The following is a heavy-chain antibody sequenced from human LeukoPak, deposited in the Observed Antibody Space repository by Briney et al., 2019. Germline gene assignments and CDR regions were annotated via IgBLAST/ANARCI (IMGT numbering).Heavy chain of an antibody. Sequence: SVKVSCKASGGTFSSYAISWVRQAPGQGLEWMGIINPSGGSTSYAQKFQGRVTMTRDMSTSTVYMELSSLRSEDTAVYYCEREDLNCSGGSCYSTGFDYWGQGTLVTVSS. V-gene: IGHV1-46*01. CDR1: GGTFSSYA. CDR3: EREDLNCSGGSCYSTGFDY. J-gene: IGHJ4*02. D-gene: IGHD2-15*01. CDR2: INPSGGST.